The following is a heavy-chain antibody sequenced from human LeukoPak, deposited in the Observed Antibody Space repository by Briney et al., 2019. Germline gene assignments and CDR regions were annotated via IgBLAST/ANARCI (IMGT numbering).Heavy chain of an antibody. Sequence: GGSLRLSCAASGFVFSSYWMHWVRQVPGRGLVWVSRIYTDGSYTNYADSVKGRFTISRDNSKNTLYLDMNSLTVEDTAVYYCARDPKRAISYGSGSHFDYWGQGTLVTVSS. V-gene: IGHV3-74*01. CDR3: ARDPKRAISYGSGSHFDY. J-gene: IGHJ4*02. D-gene: IGHD3-10*01. CDR2: IYTDGSYT. CDR1: GFVFSSYW.